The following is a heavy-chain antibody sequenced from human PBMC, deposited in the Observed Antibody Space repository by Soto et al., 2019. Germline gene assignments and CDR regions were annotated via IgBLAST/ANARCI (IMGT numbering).Heavy chain of an antibody. J-gene: IGHJ5*01. V-gene: IGHV4-31*03. D-gene: IGHD2-21*02. CDR3: AREVVTKFGWFDS. CDR1: GGSIRSGGYY. Sequence: QVQLQESGPGLVKPSQTLSLTCTVSGGSIRSGGYYWGWIRQHPGKGLEWIGYIYFSGNTYYNPSLKSRVHISVDVFTNQFSLKLSSVTAADTAVYYCAREVVTKFGWFDSWGQGTLVTVSS. CDR2: IYFSGNT.